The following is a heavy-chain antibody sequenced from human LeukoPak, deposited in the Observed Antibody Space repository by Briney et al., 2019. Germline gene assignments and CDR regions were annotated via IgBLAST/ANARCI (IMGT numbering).Heavy chain of an antibody. CDR3: ARQYSANFPRNYFDY. J-gene: IGHJ4*02. CDR2: IYYSGTT. V-gene: IGHV4-59*01. CDR1: GGSISSYY. Sequence: PSETLSLTCTVSGGSISSYYWSWLRQPPGKGLEWIGYIYYSGTTNYNPSLQSRVTLSIDTSKNRFSLKLSSVTAADTAVYYCARQYSANFPRNYFDYWGQGTLVTVSS. D-gene: IGHD1-26*01.